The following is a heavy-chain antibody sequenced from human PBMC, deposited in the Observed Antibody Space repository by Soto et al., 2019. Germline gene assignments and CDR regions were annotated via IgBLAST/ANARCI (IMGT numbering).Heavy chain of an antibody. CDR1: GFTFSSYA. V-gene: IGHV3-30-3*01. CDR3: ARDPGPDIVVVVAAYNWFDP. Sequence: GGSLRLSXAASGFTFSSYAMHWVRQAPGKGLEWVAVISYDGSNKYYADSVKGRFTISRDNSKNTLYLQMNSLRAEDTAVYYCARDPGPDIVVVVAAYNWFDPWGQGTLVTVSS. J-gene: IGHJ5*02. CDR2: ISYDGSNK. D-gene: IGHD2-15*01.